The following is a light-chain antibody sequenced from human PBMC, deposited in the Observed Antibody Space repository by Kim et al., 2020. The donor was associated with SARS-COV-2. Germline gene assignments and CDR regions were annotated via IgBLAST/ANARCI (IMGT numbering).Light chain of an antibody. CDR2: EVS. Sequence: SALTQPPSASGSPGQSVTISCTGTNSDVGGYNYVSWYQQHPGKAPKLMIYEVSKRPSGVPARFSGSKSGNTASLTVSGLQAEDEADYYCYSYAAANNVFGTGTKVTVL. CDR1: NSDVGGYNY. J-gene: IGLJ1*01. CDR3: YSYAAANNV. V-gene: IGLV2-8*01.